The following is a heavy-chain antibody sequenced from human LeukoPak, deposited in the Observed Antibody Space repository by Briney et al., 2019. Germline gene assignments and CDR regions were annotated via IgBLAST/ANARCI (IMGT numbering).Heavy chain of an antibody. J-gene: IGHJ4*02. CDR2: ISTSGST. D-gene: IGHD3-3*01. CDR3: ATGLTRITIFEN. V-gene: IGHV4-4*07. Sequence: PSETLSLTCTVSGGSISSYYWSWIRQPAGKGPEWIGRISTSGSTNSSPSLKSRVSMSVDTSKNQFSLKLNSVTAADTAVYYCATGLTRITIFENWGQGTLVTVSS. CDR1: GGSISSYY.